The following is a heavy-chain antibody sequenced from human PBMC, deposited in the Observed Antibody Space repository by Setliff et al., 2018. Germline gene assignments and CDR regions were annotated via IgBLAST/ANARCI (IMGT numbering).Heavy chain of an antibody. CDR3: ARSLGSGSYYNSRPFYSDY. V-gene: IGHV4-31*01. J-gene: IGHJ4*02. Sequence: PSETLSLTCTVSGGSISSGGYYWSWIRQHPGMGLEWIGYIYYSGSTYHNPSLKTLVTISGDTSKNQFSLKLTSVTAADTAVYFCARSLGSGSYYNSRPFYSDYWGQGTLVTVSS. D-gene: IGHD3-10*01. CDR2: IYYSGST. CDR1: GGSISSGGYY.